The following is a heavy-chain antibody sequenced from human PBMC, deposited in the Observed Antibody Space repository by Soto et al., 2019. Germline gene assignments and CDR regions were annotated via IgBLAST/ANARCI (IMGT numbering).Heavy chain of an antibody. D-gene: IGHD3-3*01. Sequence: QVHLQESGPGLVKPSETLSLTCSVSGGTISGYYWTWIRQPAGKGLEWIGRIYSSGNTKYNPSLQSRVTMSLDTSNPQFSLSLTSVTAADTAVYYCARGQRFSDWFDPWGQGTLVTVAS. CDR3: ARGQRFSDWFDP. CDR2: IYSSGNT. CDR1: GGTISGYY. V-gene: IGHV4-4*07. J-gene: IGHJ5*02.